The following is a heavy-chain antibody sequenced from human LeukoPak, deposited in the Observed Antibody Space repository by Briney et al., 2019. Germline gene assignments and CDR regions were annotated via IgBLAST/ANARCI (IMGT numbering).Heavy chain of an antibody. CDR1: GASISTHY. V-gene: IGHV4-59*11. Sequence: PSETLSLTCTVSGASISTHYWSWLRQPPGKELEWIAYLRDTESTKDNPSLKSRVALSADTSKNQFSLRLTSVTAADTAIYYCATVKRGSVFGYFNFWGQGLLVTVSS. D-gene: IGHD3-3*01. CDR2: LRDTEST. J-gene: IGHJ4*02. CDR3: ATVKRGSVFGYFNF.